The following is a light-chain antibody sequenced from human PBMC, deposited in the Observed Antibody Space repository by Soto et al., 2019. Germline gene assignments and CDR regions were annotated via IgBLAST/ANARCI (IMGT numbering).Light chain of an antibody. V-gene: IGKV3-20*01. CDR2: DAS. CDR3: QQFNNYPLT. Sequence: EVVVSQSPGTLSLSTGERATLSCRASQSVSSSYLACYQQKPGQAPRLLIPDASSRATGIPDRFSGSGSGTDFTLSISSLQPEDFATYYCQQFNNYPLTFGQGTRL. CDR1: QSVSSSY. J-gene: IGKJ5*01.